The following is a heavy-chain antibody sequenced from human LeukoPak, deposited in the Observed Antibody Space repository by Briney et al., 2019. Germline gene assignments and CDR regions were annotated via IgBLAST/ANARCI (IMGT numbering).Heavy chain of an antibody. J-gene: IGHJ4*02. CDR3: AKDGYPGYYGSGSYSYYFDY. D-gene: IGHD3-10*01. CDR2: IRYDGSNK. CDR1: GFTFSSYG. Sequence: GGSLRLSCAASGFTFSSYGRHWVRQAPGKGLEWVAFIRYDGSNKYYADSVKGRFTISRDNSKNTLYLQMNSLRAEDTAVYYCAKDGYPGYYGSGSYSYYFDYWGQGTLVTVSS. V-gene: IGHV3-30*02.